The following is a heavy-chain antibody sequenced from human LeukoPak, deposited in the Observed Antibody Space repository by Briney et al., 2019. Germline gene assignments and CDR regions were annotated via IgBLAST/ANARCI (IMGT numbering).Heavy chain of an antibody. V-gene: IGHV3-66*01. CDR3: ARDPPQGCNYDFWSGPSS. CDR1: EFTVSSNY. D-gene: IGHD3-3*01. Sequence: GSLRLSCAASEFTVSSNYMSWVRQAPGKGLEWVSVIYSGGSTYYADSVKGRFTISRDNSKNTLYLQMNSLRAEDTAVYYCARDPPQGCNYDFWSGPSSWGQGTLVTVSS. J-gene: IGHJ4*02. CDR2: IYSGGST.